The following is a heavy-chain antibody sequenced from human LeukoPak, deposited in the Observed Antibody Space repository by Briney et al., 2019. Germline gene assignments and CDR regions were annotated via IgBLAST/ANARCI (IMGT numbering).Heavy chain of an antibody. CDR2: ISGSGGST. V-gene: IGHV3-23*01. Sequence: PGGSLRLSCAASGFTFSSYAMSWVRQAPGKGLEGVSGISGSGGSTYYADSVKGRFTISRDNSKNTLYLQMNSLRAEDTAVYFCAKGARYCSGGSCFDEYYFDYWGQGTLVTVSS. CDR3: AKGARYCSGGSCFDEYYFDY. J-gene: IGHJ4*02. D-gene: IGHD2-15*01. CDR1: GFTFSSYA.